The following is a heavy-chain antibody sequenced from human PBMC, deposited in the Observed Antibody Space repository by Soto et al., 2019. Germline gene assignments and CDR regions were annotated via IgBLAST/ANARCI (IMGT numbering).Heavy chain of an antibody. V-gene: IGHV1-8*01. D-gene: IGHD3-16*01. J-gene: IGHJ6*04. Sequence: QVQLVQSGAEVKKPGASVKVSCKASGYTFTSYDINWVRQATGQGLEWMGWMNPNSGNTGYAQKLQGRVTMTSNTSISTAYMELSSLRSEDTAVYYCARGHTHYIWGSGGLDVWGKGTTVTVSS. CDR2: MNPNSGNT. CDR3: ARGHTHYIWGSGGLDV. CDR1: GYTFTSYD.